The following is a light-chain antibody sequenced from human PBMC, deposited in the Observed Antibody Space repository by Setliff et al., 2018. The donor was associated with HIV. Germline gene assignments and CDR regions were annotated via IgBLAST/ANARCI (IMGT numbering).Light chain of an antibody. V-gene: IGLV2-23*02. CDR3: CSYAGSSTSYV. Sequence: LAQPASVSGSPGQSITISCTGTSSDVGGYNYVSWYQHHPGKAPKLMIYDVSKRPSGVSNRFSGSKSANTASLTISGLQAEDEADYYCCSYAGSSTSYVFGTGTKVTVL. J-gene: IGLJ1*01. CDR2: DVS. CDR1: SSDVGGYNY.